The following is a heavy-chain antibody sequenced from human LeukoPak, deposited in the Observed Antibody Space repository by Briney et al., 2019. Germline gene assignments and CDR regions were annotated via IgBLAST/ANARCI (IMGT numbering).Heavy chain of an antibody. V-gene: IGHV3-48*04. CDR2: ISGSDSTI. J-gene: IGHJ4*02. CDR3: ARDYGGSSPFDY. Sequence: PGGSLRLSCAASGFTFSSYGMSWVRQAPGKGLEWVSAISGSDSTIYYADSVKGRFTISRDNAKNSLYLQMNSLRAEDTAVYYCARDYGGSSPFDYWGQGTLVTVSS. D-gene: IGHD4-23*01. CDR1: GFTFSSYG.